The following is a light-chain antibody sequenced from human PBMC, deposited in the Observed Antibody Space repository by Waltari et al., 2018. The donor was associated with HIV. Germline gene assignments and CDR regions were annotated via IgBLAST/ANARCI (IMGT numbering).Light chain of an antibody. V-gene: IGLV2-8*01. CDR2: EVS. CDR1: SSDVGPYDY. CDR3: SSYAGSNKLV. Sequence: QSALTQPPSASGSPGQSVTISCTGTSSDVGPYDYVYWYQQHPGKAPKLMIYEVSKRPSGVPDRFSGSKAANTASLTVSGLQEDDEADYYCSSYAGSNKLVFGGGTKLTVL. J-gene: IGLJ3*02.